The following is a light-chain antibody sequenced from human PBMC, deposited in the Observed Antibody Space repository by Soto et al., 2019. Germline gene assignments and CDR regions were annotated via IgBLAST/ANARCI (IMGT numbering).Light chain of an antibody. Sequence: SALTQPASVSGSPGQSITISCIGTSSGIGAYNYVSWYQQYPGKAPKLMIYEVSNRPSGVSARFSASKSGNTASLTISGLQAEDEADYYCNSHGGSSPFYVFGSGTKLTVL. CDR2: EVS. V-gene: IGLV2-14*01. CDR1: SSGIGAYNY. CDR3: NSHGGSSPFYV. J-gene: IGLJ1*01.